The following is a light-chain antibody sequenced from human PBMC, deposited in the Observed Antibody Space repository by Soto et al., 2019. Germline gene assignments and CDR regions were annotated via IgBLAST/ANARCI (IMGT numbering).Light chain of an antibody. J-gene: IGLJ2*01. CDR1: SSDVGGSKY. V-gene: IGLV2-14*01. CDR2: EVS. CDR3: TSYMGDNTLV. Sequence: QSALTQPASVSGSPGQSITISCTGTSSDVGGSKYVSWYQQCPGRAPKLVIYEVSNRPSGVSTRFSGSKSGNTASLTISGLQAEDEADYYCTSYMGDNTLVFGGGTKVTLL.